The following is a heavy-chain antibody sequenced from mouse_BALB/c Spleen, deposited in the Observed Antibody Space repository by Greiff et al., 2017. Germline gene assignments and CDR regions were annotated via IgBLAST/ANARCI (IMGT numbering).Heavy chain of an antibody. CDR2: IDPANGNT. CDR1: GFNIKDTY. CDR3: ARSIYDGSLYWYFDV. Sequence: EVQLQQSGAELVKPGASVKLSCTASGFNIKDTYMHWVKQRPEQGLEWIGRIDPANGNTKYDPKFQGKATITADTSSNTAYLQLSGLTSEDTAVYYCARSIYDGSLYWYFDVWGAGTTVTVSS. V-gene: IGHV14-3*02. J-gene: IGHJ1*01. D-gene: IGHD2-3*01.